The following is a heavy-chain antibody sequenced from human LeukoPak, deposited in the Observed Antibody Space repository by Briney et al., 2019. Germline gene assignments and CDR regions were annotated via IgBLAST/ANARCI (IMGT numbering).Heavy chain of an antibody. Sequence: GGSLRLSCAASGFTFSAYAMSWVRQAPGKGLEGVSGISRSGSGTDYADSVKGRFTISRDNSKNTLYLQMNSLRPEDTAVYYCAKGGDILTGYYLYWYFDLWGRCTLVTVSS. J-gene: IGHJ2*01. D-gene: IGHD3-9*01. V-gene: IGHV3-23*01. CDR2: ISRSGSGT. CDR3: AKGGDILTGYYLYWYFDL. CDR1: GFTFSAYA.